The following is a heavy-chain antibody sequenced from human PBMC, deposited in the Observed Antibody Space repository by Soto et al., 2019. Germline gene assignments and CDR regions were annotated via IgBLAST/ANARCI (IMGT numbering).Heavy chain of an antibody. J-gene: IGHJ6*02. CDR3: ASPPGPDYYYYGMDV. Sequence: GGSLRLSCAASGFTFTRYSMNWVRQAPGKGLEWVSSISSTTNYIYYGDSMKGRFTISRDNAKNSLYLEMNSLRAEDTAVYYCASPPGPDYYYYGMDVWGQGTTVTVSS. CDR1: GFTFTRYS. V-gene: IGHV3-21*06. CDR2: ISSTTNYI.